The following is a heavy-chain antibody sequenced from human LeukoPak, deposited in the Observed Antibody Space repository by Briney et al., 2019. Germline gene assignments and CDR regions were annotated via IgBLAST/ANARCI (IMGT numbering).Heavy chain of an antibody. Sequence: ASVKVSCKASGYTFTGYYMHWVRQSPGQGLEWMGIINPSGGSTSYAQKFQGRVTMTRDTSTSTVYMELSSLRSEDTAVYYCARARGGGSSWYLSFDYWGQGTLVTVSS. CDR2: INPSGGST. CDR1: GYTFTGYY. CDR3: ARARGGGSSWYLSFDY. D-gene: IGHD6-13*01. V-gene: IGHV1-46*01. J-gene: IGHJ4*02.